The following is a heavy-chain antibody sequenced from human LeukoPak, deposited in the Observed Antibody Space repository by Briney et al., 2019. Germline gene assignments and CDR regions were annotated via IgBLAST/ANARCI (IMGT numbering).Heavy chain of an antibody. V-gene: IGHV3-23*01. CDR2: ISGSGGST. Sequence: PGGSLRLPCAASGFTFSSYAMSWVRQAPGQGLEWVSAISGSGGSTYYADSVKGRFTISRDNSRDTLYLQMNSLRAEDTAVYYCAKGYYDYVWGSYYFDYWGQGTLVTVSS. J-gene: IGHJ4*02. CDR1: GFTFSSYA. D-gene: IGHD3-16*01. CDR3: AKGYYDYVWGSYYFDY.